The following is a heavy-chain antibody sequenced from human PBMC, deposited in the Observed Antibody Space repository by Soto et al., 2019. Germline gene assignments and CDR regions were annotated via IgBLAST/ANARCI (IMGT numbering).Heavy chain of an antibody. CDR1: GFSLSTSAVG. J-gene: IGHJ4*02. V-gene: IGHV2-5*02. D-gene: IGHD6-25*01. CDR3: AHSMYSSVWNYLDY. Sequence: QISLRESGPTLVKPTQTLTLTCTFSGFSLSTSAVGVGWIRQSPGKAREWLALIYWDDDKRYSPSLKHRLTITKNTSKKRVILTMTNMAPVDTATYYCAHSMYSSVWNYLDYGGQGARVTVSS. CDR2: IYWDDDK.